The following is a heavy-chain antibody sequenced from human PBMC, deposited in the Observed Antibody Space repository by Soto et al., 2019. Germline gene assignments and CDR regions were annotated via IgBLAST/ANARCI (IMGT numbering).Heavy chain of an antibody. CDR1: GFTFSDYY. Sequence: GGSLRLSCAASGFTFSDYYMSWIRQAPGKGLEWVSYISSSGSTIYYADSVKGRFTISRDNAKNSLYLQMNSLRAEDTAVYYCARDRPDYSNYVGAFDIWGQGTMVTVSS. CDR2: ISSSGSTI. D-gene: IGHD4-4*01. V-gene: IGHV3-11*01. CDR3: ARDRPDYSNYVGAFDI. J-gene: IGHJ3*02.